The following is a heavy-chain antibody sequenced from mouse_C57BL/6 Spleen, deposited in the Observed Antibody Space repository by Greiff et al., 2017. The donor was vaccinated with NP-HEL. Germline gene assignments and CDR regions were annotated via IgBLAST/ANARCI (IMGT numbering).Heavy chain of an antibody. D-gene: IGHD1-1*01. V-gene: IGHV5-6*02. J-gene: IGHJ4*01. CDR2: ISSGGSYT. Sequence: EVKLVESGGDLVKPGGSLKLSCAASGFTFSSYGMSWVRQTPDKRLEWVATISSGGSYTYYLDSVKGRFTISRDNAKNTLYLQMSSLKSEDTAMYYCARRDYYGSSYGYAMDYWGQGTSVTVSS. CDR1: GFTFSSYG. CDR3: ARRDYYGSSYGYAMDY.